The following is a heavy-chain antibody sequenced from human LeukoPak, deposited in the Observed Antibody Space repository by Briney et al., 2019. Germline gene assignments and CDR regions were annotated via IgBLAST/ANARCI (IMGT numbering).Heavy chain of an antibody. V-gene: IGHV1-18*01. D-gene: IGHD1-7*01. CDR2: ISAYNGNT. CDR3: ARSITGTTPGAFDI. Sequence: GASVKVSCKASGYTFTSYGISWVRQAPGQGLEWMGWISAYNGNTNYAQKLQGRVTMTTDTCTSTAYMELRSLRSDDTAVYYCARSITGTTPGAFDIWGQGAMVTVSS. J-gene: IGHJ3*02. CDR1: GYTFTSYG.